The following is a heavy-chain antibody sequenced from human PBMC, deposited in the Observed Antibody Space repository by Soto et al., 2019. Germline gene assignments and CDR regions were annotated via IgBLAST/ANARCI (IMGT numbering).Heavy chain of an antibody. D-gene: IGHD6-19*01. CDR3: ARGGGVTVAGMYY. V-gene: IGHV4-59*01. Sequence: PSETLSLTCTVSGGSISSYYWSWIRQSPGKGLEWIGYIYSSGTTKYNPSLKSRVTISVDTSKNQFSLRLISVTAADTAVYYCARGGGVTVAGMYYWGQGTLVTVSS. J-gene: IGHJ4*02. CDR2: IYSSGTT. CDR1: GGSISSYY.